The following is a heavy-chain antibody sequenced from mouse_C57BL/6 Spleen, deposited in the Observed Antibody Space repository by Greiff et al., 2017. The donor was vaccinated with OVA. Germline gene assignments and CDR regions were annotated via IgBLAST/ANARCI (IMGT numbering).Heavy chain of an antibody. CDR1: GYAFSSYW. Sequence: QVQLQQSGAELVKPGASVKISCKASGYAFSSYWMNWVKQRPGKGLEWIGQIYPGDGDTNYNGKCKGKATLTADKSSSTAYMQLSSMPSEDSEVYLCAVDNYYAMDYWGQGTSVTVSS. CDR3: AVDNYYAMDY. V-gene: IGHV1-80*01. CDR2: IYPGDGDT. J-gene: IGHJ4*01.